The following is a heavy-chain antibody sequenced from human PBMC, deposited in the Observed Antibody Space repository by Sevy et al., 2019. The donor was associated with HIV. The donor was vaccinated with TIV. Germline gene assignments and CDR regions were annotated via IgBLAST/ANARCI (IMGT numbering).Heavy chain of an antibody. CDR3: ARKVRNGHYAFDI. CDR1: GFTFSSYA. Sequence: GGSLRLSCAASGFTFSSYAMHWVRQAPGKGLEWVAVISYDGSNKYYADSVKGRFTISRDNSKNTLYLQMNSLRAEDTAVYYCARKVRNGHYAFDIWGQGTMVTVSS. CDR2: ISYDGSNK. D-gene: IGHD2-2*01. J-gene: IGHJ3*02. V-gene: IGHV3-30-3*01.